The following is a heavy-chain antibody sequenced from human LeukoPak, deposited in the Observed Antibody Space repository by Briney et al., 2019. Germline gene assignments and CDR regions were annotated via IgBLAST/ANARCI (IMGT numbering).Heavy chain of an antibody. V-gene: IGHV3-48*04. CDR3: ARDPSYGLDY. J-gene: IGHJ4*02. Sequence: PGGSLRLSCAASGFTFSNYNMNWVRQAPGKGLEWVSYISSSSSTIYYADSVKGRFTISRDNAKNSLYLQMNSLRAEDTAVYYCARDPSYGLDYWGQGTLVTVSS. CDR1: GFTFSNYN. CDR2: ISSSSSTI. D-gene: IGHD5-18*01.